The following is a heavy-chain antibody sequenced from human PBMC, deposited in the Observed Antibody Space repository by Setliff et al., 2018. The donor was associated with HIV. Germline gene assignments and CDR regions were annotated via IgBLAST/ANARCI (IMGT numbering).Heavy chain of an antibody. CDR1: GASITSSKW. Sequence: SETLSLTCVVSGASITSSKWWSWVRQPPGKRPEWIGEIDHSGTTNYNPSLKSRVTISVDVSKNQFSLKVKSMTAADTAVYYCVIRRNFDWLMTSGPFDDWGQGVLVTVSS. V-gene: IGHV4-4*02. D-gene: IGHD3-9*01. CDR2: IDHSGTT. J-gene: IGHJ4*02. CDR3: VIRRNFDWLMTSGPFDD.